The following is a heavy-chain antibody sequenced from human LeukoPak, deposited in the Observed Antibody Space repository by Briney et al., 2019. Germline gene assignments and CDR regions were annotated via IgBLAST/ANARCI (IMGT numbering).Heavy chain of an antibody. CDR3: AKDPYRVIVATGNYLDP. D-gene: IGHD2-15*01. J-gene: IGHJ5*02. V-gene: IGHV3-7*01. CDR1: GFTFSSYW. CDR2: INHNGNVN. Sequence: GGSLRLSCAASGFTFSSYWMNWARQAPGKGLEWVASINHNGNVNYYVDSVKGRFSISRDNSKNTLYLQMNNLRTEDTAVYYCAKDPYRVIVATGNYLDPWGQGTLVTVSS.